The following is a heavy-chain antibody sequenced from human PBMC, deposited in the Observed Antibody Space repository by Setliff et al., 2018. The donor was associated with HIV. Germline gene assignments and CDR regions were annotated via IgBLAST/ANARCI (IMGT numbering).Heavy chain of an antibody. CDR1: GVSIRTYY. CDR3: ARDFRYDTSGSLTGYGLDV. V-gene: IGHV4-59*01. Sequence: SETLSLTCTVSGVSIRTYYWSWVRQVPGKGLEWIGDTYYGGSTDYNKYNPSLKSRATISVDIYRKQLSLNLRSVTAADTAVYYCARDFRYDTSGSLTGYGLDVWGQGTTVTVSS. CDR2: TYYGGSTDYN. J-gene: IGHJ6*02. D-gene: IGHD3-22*01.